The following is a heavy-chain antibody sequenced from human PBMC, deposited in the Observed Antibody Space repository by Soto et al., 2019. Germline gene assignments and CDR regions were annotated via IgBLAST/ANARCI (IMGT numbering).Heavy chain of an antibody. V-gene: IGHV1-69*13. J-gene: IGHJ3*02. CDR3: ARGRPRSIAARLGAFDI. CDR2: ITPNLGTP. D-gene: IGHD6-6*01. CDR1: GGSIRSYA. Sequence: GASVKVSCKASGGSIRSYAFSWVRQAPGQGLEWMGGITPNLGTPFHAQKYRGRLTISADESTSTVYMELTSLRSEDTAVYYCARGRPRSIAARLGAFDIWGQGTMVTVSS.